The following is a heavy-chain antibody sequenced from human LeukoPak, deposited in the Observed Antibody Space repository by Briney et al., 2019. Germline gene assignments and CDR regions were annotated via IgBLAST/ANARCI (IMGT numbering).Heavy chain of an antibody. CDR3: AKAGSYYYGSGSYYDY. CDR1: GFTFSSYG. CDR2: ISYDGSNK. D-gene: IGHD3-10*01. J-gene: IGHJ4*02. Sequence: GGSLRLSCAASGFTFSSYGMHWVRQAPGKGLEWVAVISYDGSNKYYADSVKGRFTISRDNSKNTLYLQMNSLRAEDTAVYYCAKAGSYYYGSGSYYDYWGQGTLVTVSS. V-gene: IGHV3-30*18.